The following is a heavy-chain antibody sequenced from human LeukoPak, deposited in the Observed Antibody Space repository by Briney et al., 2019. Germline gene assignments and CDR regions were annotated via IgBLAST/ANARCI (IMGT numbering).Heavy chain of an antibody. Sequence: GESLKISCKGSGYSFTSYWIDWVRQMPGKGLAWMGIIYPGDSDTRYSPSFQGQVTISADKSISTAYLQWSSLKASDTAMYYCARGPYYDSSGYPERWFDPWGQGTLVTVSS. J-gene: IGHJ5*02. CDR2: IYPGDSDT. CDR3: ARGPYYDSSGYPERWFDP. CDR1: GYSFTSYW. D-gene: IGHD3-22*01. V-gene: IGHV5-51*01.